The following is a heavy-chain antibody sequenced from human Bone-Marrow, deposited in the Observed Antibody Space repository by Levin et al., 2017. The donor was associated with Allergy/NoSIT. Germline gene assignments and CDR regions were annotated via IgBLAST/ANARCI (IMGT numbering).Heavy chain of an antibody. Sequence: KSGGSLRLSCAASGFTFSSYSMNWVRQAPGKGLEWVSSISSSSSYIYYADSVKGRFTISRDNAKNSLYLQMNSLRAEDTAVYYCAREVDYYDSSGYYEGLDYWGQGTLVTVSS. J-gene: IGHJ4*02. D-gene: IGHD3-22*01. CDR2: ISSSSSYI. V-gene: IGHV3-21*01. CDR1: GFTFSSYS. CDR3: AREVDYYDSSGYYEGLDY.